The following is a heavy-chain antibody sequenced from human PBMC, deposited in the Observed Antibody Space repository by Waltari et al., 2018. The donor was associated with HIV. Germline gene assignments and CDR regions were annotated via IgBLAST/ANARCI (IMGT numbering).Heavy chain of an antibody. V-gene: IGHV3-9*01. CDR3: AKGPTLTSPPTYFNY. D-gene: IGHD2-2*01. J-gene: IGHJ4*02. CDR2: ISWNSGSI. Sequence: EVHLVESGGGLVQPGRSLRLSCAASGFTFDDYAMPWVRQTPGKGLGWVSGISWNSGSIGYADSVKGRFTISRDNAKNSLFLQMNSLRPEDTAFYSCAKGPTLTSPPTYFNYWGQGTLVTVAS. CDR1: GFTFDDYA.